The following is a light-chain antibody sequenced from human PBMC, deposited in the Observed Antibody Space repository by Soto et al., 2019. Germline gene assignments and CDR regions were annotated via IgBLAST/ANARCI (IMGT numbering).Light chain of an antibody. CDR1: TSDIGDSKY. CDR3: SSYTSSGTVL. Sequence: QSALTQPASVSGSPGQSITISCTGTTSDIGDSKYVSWYQQHPGKASKLMIYDVSNRPSGVSNRFSGSKSGNTASLTISGLQAEDEADYYCSSYTSSGTVLFGGGTKLTVL. J-gene: IGLJ3*02. V-gene: IGLV2-14*03. CDR2: DVS.